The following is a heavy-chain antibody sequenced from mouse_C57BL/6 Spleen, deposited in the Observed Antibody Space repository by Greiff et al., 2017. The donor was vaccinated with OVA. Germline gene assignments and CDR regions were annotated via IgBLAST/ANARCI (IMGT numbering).Heavy chain of an antibody. D-gene: IGHD1-1*01. Sequence: EVKLMESGGGLVKPGGSLKLSCAASGFTFSDYGMHWVRQAPEKGLEWVAYISSGSSTIYYADTVKGRFTISRDNAKNTLFLQMTSLRSEDTAMYYCARGISYYYGSSWYFDVWGTGTTVTVSS. CDR1: GFTFSDYG. V-gene: IGHV5-17*01. CDR3: ARGISYYYGSSWYFDV. CDR2: ISSGSSTI. J-gene: IGHJ1*03.